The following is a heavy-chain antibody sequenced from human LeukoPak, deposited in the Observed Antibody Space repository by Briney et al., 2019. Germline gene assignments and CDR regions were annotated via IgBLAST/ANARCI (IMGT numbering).Heavy chain of an antibody. Sequence: SETLSLTCTVSGDSTSNFYWNWIRQSPGKGLEWIGNIHYSGTSVYNPSLKSRGTISIDTSRRQFFLKLNSVTAADTAVYFCALAPNSNWFDFWGPGTLVTVSS. V-gene: IGHV4-59*03. D-gene: IGHD2-8*01. CDR1: GDSTSNFY. J-gene: IGHJ5*01. CDR3: ALAPNSNWFDF. CDR2: IHYSGTS.